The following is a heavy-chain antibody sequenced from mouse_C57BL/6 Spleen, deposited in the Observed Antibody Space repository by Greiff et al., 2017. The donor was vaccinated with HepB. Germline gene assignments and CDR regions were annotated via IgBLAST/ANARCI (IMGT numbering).Heavy chain of an antibody. CDR2: ISSGGDYI. D-gene: IGHD1-1*01. V-gene: IGHV5-9-1*02. CDR3: TRDGSSDNFDY. Sequence: EVKLMESGEGLVKPGGSLKLSCAASGFTFSSYAMSWVRQTPEKRLEWVAYISSGGDYIYYADTVKGRFTISRDNARNTLYLQMSSLKSEDTAMYYCTRDGSSDNFDYWGQGTTLTVSS. J-gene: IGHJ2*01. CDR1: GFTFSSYA.